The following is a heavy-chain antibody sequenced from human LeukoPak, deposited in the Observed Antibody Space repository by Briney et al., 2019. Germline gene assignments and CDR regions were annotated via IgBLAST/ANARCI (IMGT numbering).Heavy chain of an antibody. CDR2: ISSSSSTI. D-gene: IGHD4-17*01. CDR1: GFTFSSYS. Sequence: GGSLRLSCAASGFTFSSYSMNWVRQAPGKGLEWVSYISSSSSTIYYADSVKGRFTISRDNAKNSLYLQMNSLRAEDTAVYYCARVRRSSTGARYFDLWGRGARVTVSS. CDR3: ARVRRSSTGARYFDL. V-gene: IGHV3-48*01. J-gene: IGHJ2*01.